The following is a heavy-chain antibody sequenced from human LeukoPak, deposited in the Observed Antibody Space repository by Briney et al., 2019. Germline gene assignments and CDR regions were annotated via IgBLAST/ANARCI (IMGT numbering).Heavy chain of an antibody. CDR2: INPSGGST. J-gene: IGHJ4*02. Sequence: PGGSLRLSCAASGFTFSSFAMNWVRQAPGKGLEWVSTINPSGGSTFYADSVRGRFTISRDNSKNTLFLQMNVLRAEDTAVYFCAKASARTIFAIDYWGQGTLVTVSS. CDR3: AKASARTIFAIDY. D-gene: IGHD3-3*01. V-gene: IGHV3-23*01. CDR1: GFTFSSFA.